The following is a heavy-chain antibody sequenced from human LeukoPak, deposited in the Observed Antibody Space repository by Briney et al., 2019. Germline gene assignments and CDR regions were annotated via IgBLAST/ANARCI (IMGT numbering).Heavy chain of an antibody. CDR1: SGSVNSGSYY. CDR2: IYYGGTT. D-gene: IGHD3-22*01. J-gene: IGHJ6*02. V-gene: IGHV4-39*01. Sequence: SETLSLTCTVSSGSVNSGSYYWNWIRQPPGKGLEWIGSIYYGGTTYYNPSLKSRVTISLDTSMNQFSLRVNSVTAADTAVYYCARRMADSNYYGMDVWGQGTTVTVSS. CDR3: ARRMADSNYYGMDV.